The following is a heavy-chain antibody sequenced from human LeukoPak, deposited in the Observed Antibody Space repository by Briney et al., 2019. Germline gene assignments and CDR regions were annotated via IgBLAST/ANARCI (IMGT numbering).Heavy chain of an antibody. CDR1: GGTFSSYA. V-gene: IGHV1-69*05. J-gene: IGHJ4*02. Sequence: SVKVSCKASGGTFSSYAISWVRQAPGQGLEWLGGIIPIFGTANYAQKFQGRVTITTDESTSTAYMELSSLRSEDTAVYYCATNGAYCSSTSCQNYWGQGTLVTVSS. D-gene: IGHD2-2*01. CDR3: ATNGAYCSSTSCQNY. CDR2: IIPIFGTA.